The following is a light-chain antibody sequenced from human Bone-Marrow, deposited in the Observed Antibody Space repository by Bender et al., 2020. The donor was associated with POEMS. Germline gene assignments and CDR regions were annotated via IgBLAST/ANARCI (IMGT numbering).Light chain of an antibody. Sequence: SYELTQPPSVSVAPGQTARITCGGSNIADKSVHWYQQRPGQAPVLVVYDDDDRPSGIPERFSGSNSGNTATLTISRVEVGDEADYYCQVWDGSSAHVLVFGGGTKLTVL. CDR2: DDD. CDR3: QVWDGSSAHVLV. J-gene: IGLJ3*02. CDR1: NIADKS. V-gene: IGLV3-21*02.